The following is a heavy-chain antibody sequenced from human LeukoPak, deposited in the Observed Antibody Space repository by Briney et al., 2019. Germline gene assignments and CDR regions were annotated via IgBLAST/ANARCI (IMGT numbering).Heavy chain of an antibody. D-gene: IGHD2-15*01. Sequence: PSETLSLTFAVYGHSFSGYYWSWIRQPPGKGLEWIGEINHSRSTNYNPSLKSRVTISVDTSNTEFSLKLSSVTAADTAVYYCASLLKGPDDWGQRTLVTASS. J-gene: IGHJ4*02. CDR2: INHSRST. CDR3: ASLLKGPDD. CDR1: GHSFSGYY. V-gene: IGHV4-34*01.